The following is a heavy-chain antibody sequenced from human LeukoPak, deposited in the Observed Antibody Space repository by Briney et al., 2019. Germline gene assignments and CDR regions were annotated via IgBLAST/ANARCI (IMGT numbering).Heavy chain of an antibody. CDR3: ARRSGYYYGWYFDL. D-gene: IGHD3-22*01. V-gene: IGHV4-34*01. Sequence: SEALSLTCAVYGGSFSGYYWSWIRQPPGKGLEWIGEINHSGSTNYNPSLKSRVTISVDTSKNQFSLKLSSVTAADTAVYYCARRSGYYYGWYFDLWGRGTLVTVSS. CDR1: GGSFSGYY. CDR2: INHSGST. J-gene: IGHJ2*01.